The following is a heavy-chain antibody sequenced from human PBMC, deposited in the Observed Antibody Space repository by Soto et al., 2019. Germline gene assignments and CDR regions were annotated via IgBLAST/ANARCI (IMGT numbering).Heavy chain of an antibody. CDR1: GFTFSDHH. V-gene: IGHV3-72*01. Sequence: EVQLVESGGGLVQPGGSLILSCAASGFTFSDHHMDWVRQAPGKGLEWVGRDRNKANDYTTAYAASVKGRFTMSRDDSKNAPSLQINSLKTEDTAVYFCATLMGTGYDLWCQGPLLTVSS. CDR3: ATLMGTGYDL. D-gene: IGHD2-8*01. CDR2: DRNKANDYTT. J-gene: IGHJ4*02.